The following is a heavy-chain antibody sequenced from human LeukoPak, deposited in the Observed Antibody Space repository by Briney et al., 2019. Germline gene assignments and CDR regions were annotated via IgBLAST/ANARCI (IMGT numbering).Heavy chain of an antibody. Sequence: GGSLRLSCAASGFTVRSNYMSWVRQAPGKGLEWASVIYSGGRTYYADSVKGRFTISRDNSKNTLYLQMNSLRAEDTAVYYCARVLSGRGSLYSYYYYMDVWGKGTTVTISS. D-gene: IGHD3-10*01. V-gene: IGHV3-53*01. J-gene: IGHJ6*03. CDR1: GFTVRSNY. CDR3: ARVLSGRGSLYSYYYYMDV. CDR2: IYSGGRT.